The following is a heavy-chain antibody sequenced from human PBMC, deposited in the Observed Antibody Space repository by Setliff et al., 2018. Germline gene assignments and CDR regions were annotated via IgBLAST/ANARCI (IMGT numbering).Heavy chain of an antibody. V-gene: IGHV3-48*01. J-gene: IGHJ4*02. CDR2: ISSGSNSI. CDR1: GFTFSIYS. D-gene: IGHD3-22*01. CDR3: AKVVTYYYESSGFYYGTNYVDC. Sequence: LRLSCAASGFTFSIYSMNWVRQAPGKGLEWIAYISSGSNSIFHADSVMGRFTISRDNARNTLYLQMNSLRAEDTAVYYCAKVVTYYYESSGFYYGTNYVDCWGQGTLVTVSS.